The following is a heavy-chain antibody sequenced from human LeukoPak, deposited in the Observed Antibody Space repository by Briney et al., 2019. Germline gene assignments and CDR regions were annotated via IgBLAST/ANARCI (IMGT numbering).Heavy chain of an antibody. CDR1: GFTFSSYA. CDR3: ASPAAGTNSDF. D-gene: IGHD6-13*01. J-gene: IGHJ4*02. Sequence: HPGKSLRLSCAASGFTFSSYAMHWVRQASGKGLEWVAVISYDGSSKYYADSVKGRFTISRDNSKNTLYLQMNSLRAEDTAVYYCASPAAGTNSDFWGQGTLVTVSP. CDR2: ISYDGSSK. V-gene: IGHV3-30-3*01.